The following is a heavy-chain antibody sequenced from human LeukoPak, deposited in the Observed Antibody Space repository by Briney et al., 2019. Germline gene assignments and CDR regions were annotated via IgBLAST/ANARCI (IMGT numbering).Heavy chain of an antibody. CDR1: GASISSSNW. V-gene: IGHV4-4*02. CDR2: IYHSGST. D-gene: IGHD1-26*01. Sequence: SETLSLTCAVSGASISSSNWWSWVRQPPGKGLEWIGEIYHSGSTNKKSSLKSRVTISVDKSKNQFSLKLSSVTAADTAVYYCARGTSGSYFTREYYFDYWGQGTLVTVSS. J-gene: IGHJ4*02. CDR3: ARGTSGSYFTREYYFDY.